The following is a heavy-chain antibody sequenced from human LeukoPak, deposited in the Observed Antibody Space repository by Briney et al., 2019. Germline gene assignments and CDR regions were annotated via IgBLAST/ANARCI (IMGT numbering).Heavy chain of an antibody. CDR1: GGSISSYY. D-gene: IGHD3-10*01. Sequence: SETLSLTCTVSGGSISSYYWSWIRQPPGKGLEWIGYIYYSGSTNYNPSLKSRVTISVDTSKNQFSLKLSSVTAADTAVYHCAREVGSAAHEAFDIWGQGTMVTVSS. CDR3: AREVGSAAHEAFDI. J-gene: IGHJ3*02. CDR2: IYYSGST. V-gene: IGHV4-59*01.